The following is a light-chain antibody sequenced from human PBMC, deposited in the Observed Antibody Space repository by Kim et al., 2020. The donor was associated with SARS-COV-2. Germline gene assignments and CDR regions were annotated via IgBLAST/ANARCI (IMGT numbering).Light chain of an antibody. V-gene: IGLV2-14*03. CDR3: SSYTRSTTSYV. CDR2: DVN. J-gene: IGLJ1*01. Sequence: QSNTISCTGPSSDVGAYKYVSWYQQHPGKAPKLIIYDVNNRPSGVSNRFSGSKSGNTASLTISGLQAEDEADYYCSSYTRSTTSYVFGTGTKVTVL. CDR1: SSDVGAYKY.